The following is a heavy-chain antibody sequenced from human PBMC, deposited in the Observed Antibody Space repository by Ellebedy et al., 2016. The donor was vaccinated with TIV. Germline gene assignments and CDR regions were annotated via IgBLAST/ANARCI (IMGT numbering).Heavy chain of an antibody. D-gene: IGHD3-10*01. J-gene: IGHJ4*02. CDR2: ISSGGSNI. CDR1: GFIFSTYN. V-gene: IGHV3-21*04. CDR3: ARVMGRRGEVMVRRVLDS. Sequence: PGGSLRLSCAASGFIFSTYNMNWVRQAPGKGLEWIPSISSGGSNIHYSDSVRCRFTISRDNAKNTLYLQMSSLRAEDTAVYFCARVMGRRGEVMVRRVLDSWGQGTLVAVSS.